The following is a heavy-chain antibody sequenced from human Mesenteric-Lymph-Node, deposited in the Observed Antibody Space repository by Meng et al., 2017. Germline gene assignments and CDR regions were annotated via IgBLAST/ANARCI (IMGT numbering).Heavy chain of an antibody. CDR1: GFIFRNYA. J-gene: IGHJ4*02. Sequence: RSLRLSCAASGFIFRNYAMHWVRQAPGKGLEWVAVISYDGSYKNYADSVKGRFTISRDNSKNTLYLQMDSLRAEDTAVYYCAKETSDSSAFYRYDIWGQGSLVTVSS. CDR3: AKETSDSSAFYRYDI. V-gene: IGHV3-30-3*01. CDR2: ISYDGSYK. D-gene: IGHD3-22*01.